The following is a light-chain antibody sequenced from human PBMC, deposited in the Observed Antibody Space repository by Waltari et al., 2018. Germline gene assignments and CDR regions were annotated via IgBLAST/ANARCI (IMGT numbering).Light chain of an antibody. CDR2: VNSDGSH. J-gene: IGLJ3*02. Sequence: QLVLTQSPSASASLGASVKLTCTLSSGHSSNVIAWLQQQPEKGPRYLMKVNSDGSHSKGDKSPDRFSGSSSCTEHYLTISGLQSEDEADYYGQTGGHGTWVFGGGTKLTVL. CDR3: QTGGHGTWV. V-gene: IGLV4-69*01. CDR1: SGHSSNV.